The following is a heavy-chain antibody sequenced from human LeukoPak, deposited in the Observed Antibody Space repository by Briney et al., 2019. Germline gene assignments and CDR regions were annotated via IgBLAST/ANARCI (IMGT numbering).Heavy chain of an antibody. CDR3: ARDAVAGIDY. CDR2: INHSGST. V-gene: IGHV4-34*01. J-gene: IGHJ4*02. D-gene: IGHD6-19*01. CDR1: GGSFSGYY. Sequence: PSGTLSLTCAVYGGSFSGYYWSWIRQPPGKGLEWIGEINHSGSTNYNPSLKSRVTISVDTSKNQFSLKLSSVTAADTAAYYCARDAVAGIDYWGQGTLVTVSS.